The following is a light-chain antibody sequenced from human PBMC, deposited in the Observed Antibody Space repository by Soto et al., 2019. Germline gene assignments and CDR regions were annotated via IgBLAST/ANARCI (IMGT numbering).Light chain of an antibody. CDR1: SSVVGAYNY. Sequence: QSVLTQPASVFGSPGQSITISCTGTSSVVGAYNYVSWYQHHPGKVPRLMIFDVSNRPSGVSNRFSGSKSGNTASLTISGLQAEYEADYYCSSYSRSSPYVFGAGTKVTVL. CDR2: DVS. CDR3: SSYSRSSPYV. V-gene: IGLV2-14*03. J-gene: IGLJ1*01.